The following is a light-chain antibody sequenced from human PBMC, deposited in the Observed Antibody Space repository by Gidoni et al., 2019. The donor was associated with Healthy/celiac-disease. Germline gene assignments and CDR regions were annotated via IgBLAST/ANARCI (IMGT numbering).Light chain of an antibody. CDR3: QQYNNWPPLT. CDR2: GAS. J-gene: IGKJ4*01. V-gene: IGKV3-15*01. CDR1: QSVSIN. Sequence: EIVMTQSPATLSLSPGERATLSCRASQSVSINLSWYQQKPGQAPRLLIYGASTRATGIPARFSGSGSGTEFNLTISSLQSEDFAVYFCQQYNNWPPLTFGGGTKVEIK.